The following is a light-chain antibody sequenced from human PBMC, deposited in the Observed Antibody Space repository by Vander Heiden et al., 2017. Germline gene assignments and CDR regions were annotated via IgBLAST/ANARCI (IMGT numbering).Light chain of an antibody. V-gene: IGLV1-40*01. CDR2: GNN. CDR3: QSYDSNLSGYV. J-gene: IGLJ1*01. Sequence: SVLTQPPSVSGAPGQRVTISCTGSSSNIGAGYDVHWYQQLPGTAPKLLIYGNNNRPSGVPDRFSGSKSDTSASLAITGLQTEDEADYYCQSYDSNLSGYVFGTGTKVSVL. CDR1: SSNIGAGYD.